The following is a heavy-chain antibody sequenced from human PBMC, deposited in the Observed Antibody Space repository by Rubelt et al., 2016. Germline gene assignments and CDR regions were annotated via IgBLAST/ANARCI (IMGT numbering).Heavy chain of an antibody. CDR3: VGPFGSGGQYVWI. J-gene: IGHJ3*02. D-gene: IGHD3-16*01. CDR2: IYSSGST. Sequence: TVSGGSISGYFWSWIRQPPGKGLEWIGYIYSSGSTNSNSSLKSRVTISVDTSKNQFSLKLSSVTAADTAGDYSVGPFGSGGQYVWIWGQGTMVTVSS. V-gene: IGHV4-4*08. CDR1: GGSISGYF.